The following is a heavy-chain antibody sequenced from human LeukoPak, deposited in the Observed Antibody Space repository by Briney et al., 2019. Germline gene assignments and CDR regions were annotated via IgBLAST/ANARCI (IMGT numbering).Heavy chain of an antibody. CDR2: ISSSSSYI. D-gene: IGHD3-10*01. CDR1: GFTFSSYS. V-gene: IGHV3-21*01. Sequence: GGSLRLSCAASGFTFSSYSMNWVRQAPGKGLGWVSTISSSSSYIYYADSVKGRFTISRDNAKNSMYLQMNNLRAEDTAVYYCARDYYASGSHDYWGQGTLVTVSS. CDR3: ARDYYASGSHDY. J-gene: IGHJ4*02.